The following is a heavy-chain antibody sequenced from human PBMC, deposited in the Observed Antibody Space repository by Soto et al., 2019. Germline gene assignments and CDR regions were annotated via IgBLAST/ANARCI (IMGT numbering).Heavy chain of an antibody. J-gene: IGHJ5*02. Sequence: GASVKVSCKASGGTFSSYAISWVRQAPGQGLEWMGGIIPIFGTVNYAQKFQGRVTITADESTSTAYMELSSLRSDDTAVYYCARGVGSGSYYNQYNWFDPWGQGTLVTVSS. CDR2: IIPIFGTV. D-gene: IGHD3-10*01. V-gene: IGHV1-69*13. CDR1: GGTFSSYA. CDR3: ARGVGSGSYYNQYNWFDP.